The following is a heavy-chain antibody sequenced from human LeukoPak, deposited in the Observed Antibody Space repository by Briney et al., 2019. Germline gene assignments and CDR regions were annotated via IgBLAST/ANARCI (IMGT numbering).Heavy chain of an antibody. J-gene: IGHJ3*02. D-gene: IGHD6-19*01. V-gene: IGHV1-18*04. CDR2: ISAYNGNT. CDR3: ARDVWSSGWYFAFDI. CDR1: GYTFTSYG. Sequence: ASVKVSSKASGYTFTSYGISWVRQAPGQGLEWMGWISAYNGNTNYAQKLQGRVTMTTDTSTSTAYMELRSLRSDDTAVYYCARDVWSSGWYFAFDIWGQGTMVTVSS.